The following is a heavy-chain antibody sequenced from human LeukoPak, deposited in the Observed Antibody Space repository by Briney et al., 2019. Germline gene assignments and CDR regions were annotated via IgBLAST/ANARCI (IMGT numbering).Heavy chain of an antibody. CDR2: INHSGST. V-gene: IGHV4-34*01. Sequence: SETLSLTCAVYGGSFSGYYWSWIRQPPGKGLEWIGEINHSGSTNYNPSLKSRVTISVDTTKNQLSLKLSSVTAADTAVYYCARASSGYYYGSGSYAYKGPSYMDVWGKGTTVTVSS. D-gene: IGHD3-10*01. J-gene: IGHJ6*03. CDR3: ARASSGYYYGSGSYAYKGPSYMDV. CDR1: GGSFSGYY.